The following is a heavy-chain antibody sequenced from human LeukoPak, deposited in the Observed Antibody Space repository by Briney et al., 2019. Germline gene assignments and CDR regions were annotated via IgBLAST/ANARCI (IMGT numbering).Heavy chain of an antibody. CDR2: INASNGNT. CDR1: GYTFTSYA. Sequence: GASVKVSCKASGYTFTSYAMHWVRQAPGQRLEWMGWINASNGNTKYSQKFQGRVTITRDTSASTAYMELRSLRSEDTAVYYCARGDQGGIAAAGQYYYYGMDVWGKGTTVTVSS. J-gene: IGHJ6*04. D-gene: IGHD6-13*01. CDR3: ARGDQGGIAAAGQYYYYGMDV. V-gene: IGHV1-3*01.